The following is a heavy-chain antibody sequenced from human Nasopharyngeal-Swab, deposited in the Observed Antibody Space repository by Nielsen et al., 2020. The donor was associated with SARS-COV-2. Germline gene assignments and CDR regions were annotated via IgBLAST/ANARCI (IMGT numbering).Heavy chain of an antibody. CDR2: ISGSGGST. Sequence: GGSLRLSCAASGFTFSSYAMSWVRQAPGKGLEWVSVISGSGGSTYYADSVKGRFNISRDNSKNTRYLQMNSLRAEDTAVYYCAKVTSVVAANGAAFDYWGQGTLVTVSS. V-gene: IGHV3-23*01. CDR3: AKVTSVVAANGAAFDY. J-gene: IGHJ4*02. D-gene: IGHD2-15*01. CDR1: GFTFSSYA.